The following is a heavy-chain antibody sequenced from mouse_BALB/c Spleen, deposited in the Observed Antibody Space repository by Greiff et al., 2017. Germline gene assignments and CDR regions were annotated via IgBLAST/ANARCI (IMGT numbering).Heavy chain of an antibody. CDR2: IYPGSGST. Sequence: LQQPGSELVRPGASVKLSCKASGYTFTSYWMHWVKQRPGQGLEWIGNIYPGSGSTNYDEKFKSKATLTVDTSSSTAYMQLSSLTSEDSAVYYCTRCDYDVVWFAYWGQGTLVTVSA. D-gene: IGHD2-4*01. CDR1: GYTFTSYW. J-gene: IGHJ3*01. CDR3: TRCDYDVVWFAY. V-gene: IGHV1S22*01.